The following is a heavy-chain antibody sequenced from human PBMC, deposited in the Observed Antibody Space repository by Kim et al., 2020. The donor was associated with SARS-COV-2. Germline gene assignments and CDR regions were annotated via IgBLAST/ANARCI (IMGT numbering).Heavy chain of an antibody. J-gene: IGHJ4*02. V-gene: IGHV4-39*01. CDR2: IYYSGNT. CDR3: ASIAGAGTGGFDY. D-gene: IGHD6-13*01. Sequence: SETLSLTCTVSGGSISSSSYYWGWIRQPPGKGLEWIGSIYYSGNTYYNPSLKSRVTISVDTSKNQFSLKLSSVTAADTAVYYCASIAGAGTGGFDYWGQGTLVTVSS. CDR1: GGSISSSSYY.